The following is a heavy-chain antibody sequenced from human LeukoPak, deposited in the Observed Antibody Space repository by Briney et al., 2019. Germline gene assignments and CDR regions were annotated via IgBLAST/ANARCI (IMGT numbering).Heavy chain of an antibody. J-gene: IGHJ4*02. CDR2: FSHSGAT. D-gene: IGHD3-10*01. CDR1: GRSITSASF. V-gene: IGHV4-38-2*02. CDR3: ARVGSSNSHYDF. Sequence: SETLSLTCSVSGRSITSASFWAWIRQTPERGLEWMRSFSHSGATYYNPCVTSRLSTSVDTSNNRFSPALRSVTAADMAVYYCARVGSSNSHYDFWGPGTLSPSPQ.